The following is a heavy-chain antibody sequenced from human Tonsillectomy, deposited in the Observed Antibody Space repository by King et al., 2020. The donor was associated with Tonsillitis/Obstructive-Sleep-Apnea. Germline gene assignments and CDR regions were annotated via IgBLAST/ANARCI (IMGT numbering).Heavy chain of an antibody. CDR3: ASEGGHNEWGF. V-gene: IGHV3-48*03. CDR2: ITGSGSTM. J-gene: IGHJ4*02. CDR1: GFTFSSYG. Sequence: VQLVESGRGLVQPGGSLRLSCAASGFTFSSYGMKWVRQAPGKGLEWVSYITGSGSTMYYADSVKGRFTISRDNDKNSLYLQMQSLRAEDTAVYYWASEGGHNEWGFWGQGTLVTVSS. D-gene: IGHD2-15*01.